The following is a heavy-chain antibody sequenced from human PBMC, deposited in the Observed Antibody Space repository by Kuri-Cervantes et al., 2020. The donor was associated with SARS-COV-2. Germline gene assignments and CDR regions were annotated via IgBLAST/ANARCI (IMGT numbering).Heavy chain of an antibody. Sequence: SQTLSLTCAVYGGSFSGYYWSWIRQPPGKGLEWIGEINHSGSTNYNPSLKSRVTISVDTSKNQFSLKLSSVTAADTAVYYCARELDCSSTSCSSTKNSPAAFDIWGQGTMVTVSS. CDR3: ARELDCSSTSCSSTKNSPAAFDI. V-gene: IGHV4-34*01. CDR2: INHSGST. J-gene: IGHJ3*02. D-gene: IGHD2-2*01. CDR1: GGSFSGYY.